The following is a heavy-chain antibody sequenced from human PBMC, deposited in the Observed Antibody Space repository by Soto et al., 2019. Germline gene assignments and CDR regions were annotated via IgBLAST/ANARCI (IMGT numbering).Heavy chain of an antibody. V-gene: IGHV4-34*01. D-gene: IGHD6-6*01. CDR1: GGSFSGYY. J-gene: IGHJ4*02. CDR3: ARARGRRAARPFDY. CDR2: INHSGST. Sequence: SETLSLTCAVYGGSFSGYYWSWIRQPPGKGLEWIGEINHSGSTNYNPSLKSRVTISVDTSKNQFSLKLSSVTAADTAVYYCARARGRRAARPFDYWGQGTLVTVSS.